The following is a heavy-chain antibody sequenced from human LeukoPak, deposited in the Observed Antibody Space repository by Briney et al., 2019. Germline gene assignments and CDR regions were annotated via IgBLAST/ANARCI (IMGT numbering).Heavy chain of an antibody. J-gene: IGHJ5*02. CDR3: ARHPYYDILTGLSYNWFDP. CDR1: GGSISSYY. Sequence: MASETLSLTCTVSGGSISSYYWSWIRQPPGKGLEWIGYIYYSGSTNYNPSLKSRVTISVDTSKNQFSLKLSSVTAADTAVYYCARHPYYDILTGLSYNWFDPWGQGTLVTVSS. CDR2: IYYSGST. V-gene: IGHV4-59*08. D-gene: IGHD3-9*01.